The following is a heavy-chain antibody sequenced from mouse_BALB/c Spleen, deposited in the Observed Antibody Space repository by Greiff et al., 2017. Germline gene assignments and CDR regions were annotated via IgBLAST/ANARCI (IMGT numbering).Heavy chain of an antibody. CDR3: AREYYTGFDY. CDR2: IWSGGST. Sequence: VQLQQSGPGLVQPSQSLSITCTVSGFSLTSYGVHWVRQSPGKGLEWLGVIWSGGSTDYNAAFISRLSISKDNSKSQVFCKMNSLQANDTAIYYCAREYYTGFDYWGQGTTLTVSS. J-gene: IGHJ2*01. V-gene: IGHV2-2*02. D-gene: IGHD2-12*01. CDR1: GFSLTSYG.